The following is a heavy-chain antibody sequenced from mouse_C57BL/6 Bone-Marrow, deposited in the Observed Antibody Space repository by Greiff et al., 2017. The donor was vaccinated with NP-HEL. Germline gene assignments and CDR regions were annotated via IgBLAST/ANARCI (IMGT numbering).Heavy chain of an antibody. CDR3: ARYYGSSYGAMDY. Sequence: EVQLQESGPVLVKPGASVKMSCKASGYTFTDYYMNWVKQSHGKSLEWIGVINPYNGGTSSNQKFKGKATLTVDKSSRTAYMELNSLTSEDSAVYYCARYYGSSYGAMDYWGQGTSVTVSS. CDR1: GYTFTDYY. V-gene: IGHV1-19*01. D-gene: IGHD1-1*01. CDR2: INPYNGGT. J-gene: IGHJ4*01.